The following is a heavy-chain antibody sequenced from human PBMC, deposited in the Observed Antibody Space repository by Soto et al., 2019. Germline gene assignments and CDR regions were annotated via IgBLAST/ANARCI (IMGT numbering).Heavy chain of an antibody. Sequence: GGSLRLSCAASGFTFSSYGMHWVRQAPGKGLEWVAVISYDGSNKYYADSVKGRFTISRDNSKNTLYLRMNSLRAEDTAVYYCAKGLDYYGSGRSYYYGMDVWGQGTTVTVSS. D-gene: IGHD3-10*01. CDR3: AKGLDYYGSGRSYYYGMDV. V-gene: IGHV3-30*18. J-gene: IGHJ6*02. CDR2: ISYDGSNK. CDR1: GFTFSSYG.